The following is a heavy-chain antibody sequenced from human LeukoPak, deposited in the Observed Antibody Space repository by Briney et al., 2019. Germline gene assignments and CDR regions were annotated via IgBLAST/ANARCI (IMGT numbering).Heavy chain of an antibody. J-gene: IGHJ5*02. CDR3: AREIVVVPAAPYNWFDP. CDR2: IIPSLGIA. V-gene: IGHV1-69*04. Sequence: ASRKLSCKASGATFTSYAISWVRQAPGQGLEWRGRIIPSLGIANYAQKFQGRVTITADKSTSTAYMELSSLRSEDTAVYYCAREIVVVPAAPYNWFDPWGQGTLVTVSS. D-gene: IGHD2-2*01. CDR1: GATFTSYA.